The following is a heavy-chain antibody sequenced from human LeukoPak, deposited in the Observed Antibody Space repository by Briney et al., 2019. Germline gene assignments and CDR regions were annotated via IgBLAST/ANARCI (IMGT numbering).Heavy chain of an antibody. D-gene: IGHD1-26*01. CDR2: ISSNGGST. CDR3: VKGHLVWELGDYFDY. CDR1: GFTFSSYA. J-gene: IGHJ4*02. Sequence: PGGSLRLSCSASGFTFSSYAMHWVRQAPGKGLEYVSAISSNGGSTYYADSVKGRFTISRDNSKNTLYLQMSSLRAEDTAVYYRVKGHLVWELGDYFDYWGQGTLVTVSS. V-gene: IGHV3-64D*09.